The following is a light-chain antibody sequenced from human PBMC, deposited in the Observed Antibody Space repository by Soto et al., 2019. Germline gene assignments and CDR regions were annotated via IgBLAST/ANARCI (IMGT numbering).Light chain of an antibody. V-gene: IGKV1-9*01. Sequence: DIQLTQSPSFLSASVGDRVTITCRASQVISRYVAWYQQKPGRAPKLLIYAASTLQSGVPSRFSGSGSGTDFTLTISCLQSEDFATYYCQQYYSYPLTFGGGTKVDIK. CDR1: QVISRY. CDR3: QQYYSYPLT. J-gene: IGKJ4*01. CDR2: AAS.